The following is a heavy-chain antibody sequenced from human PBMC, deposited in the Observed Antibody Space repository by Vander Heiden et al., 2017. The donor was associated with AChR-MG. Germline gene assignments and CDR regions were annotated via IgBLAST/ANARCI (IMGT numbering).Heavy chain of an antibody. V-gene: IGHV3-48*01. CDR2: ITSSSGTI. Sequence: EVQLVESGGDLVQPGRSLRPSRAASGFTFNSYSMNWVRQAPGKGLEWVSYITSSSGTISYADSVKGRFTISRDNAKNSLYLQMNSLRVEDTAVYYCARSVEGAFDSWGQGTLVTVSS. J-gene: IGHJ4*02. D-gene: IGHD6-19*01. CDR1: GFTFNSYS. CDR3: ARSVEGAFDS.